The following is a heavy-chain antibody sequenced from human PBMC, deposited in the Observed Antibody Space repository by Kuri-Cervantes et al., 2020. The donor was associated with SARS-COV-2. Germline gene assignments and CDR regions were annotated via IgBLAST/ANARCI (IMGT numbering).Heavy chain of an antibody. CDR1: GFTFSSYA. D-gene: IGHD3-10*01. J-gene: IGHJ1*01. V-gene: IGHV3-23*01. CDR2: ISGSGGST. CDR3: ARAQNTYGSGSYVYFQH. Sequence: GGSLRLSCAASGFTFSSYAMSWVRPAPGKGLEWVSAISGSGGSTYYADSVKGRFTISRDNSKNTLYLQMNSLRAEDTAVYYCARAQNTYGSGSYVYFQHWGQGTLVTVSS.